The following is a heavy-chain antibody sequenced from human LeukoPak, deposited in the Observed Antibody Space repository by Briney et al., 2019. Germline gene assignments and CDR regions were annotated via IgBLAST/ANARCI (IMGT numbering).Heavy chain of an antibody. D-gene: IGHD3-16*01. V-gene: IGHV3-11*01. Sequence: PGGSLRLSCAAPGFPLRHYYMRLMRQAPGKGLEWVSYISSSGSTIYYADSVKGRFTISRDNAKNSLYLQMNSLRAEDTAVYYCARGKRGSYYYYGMDLWGQGTRVSVS. CDR1: GFPLRHYY. CDR2: ISSSGSTI. CDR3: ARGKRGSYYYYGMDL. J-gene: IGHJ6*02.